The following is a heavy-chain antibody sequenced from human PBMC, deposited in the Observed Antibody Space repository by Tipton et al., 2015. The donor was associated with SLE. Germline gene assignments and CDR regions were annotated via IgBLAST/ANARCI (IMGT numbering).Heavy chain of an antibody. D-gene: IGHD6-19*01. CDR1: GCTFSSDA. CDR3: ERETAGFDY. V-gene: IGHV3-23*01. CDR2: ISGSGGST. J-gene: IGHJ4*02. Sequence: SLRLSCAASGCTFSSDAMSWVREAPGKGLEWVTAISGSGGSTYDAESVKGRYTISRDNAKNSLYLQMNSLRAEDTAVYYCERETAGFDYWGQGTLVTVSS.